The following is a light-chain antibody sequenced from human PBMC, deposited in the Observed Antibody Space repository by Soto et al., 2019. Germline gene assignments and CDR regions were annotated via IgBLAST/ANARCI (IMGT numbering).Light chain of an antibody. CDR2: AAS. CDR3: QQYNCYPIT. Sequence: IQMTQYRSTRSGSVGDRVTITCGDSQTISSWLAWYQQKPGKAPKLLIYAASTLQSGVPSRFSGSGSGTEFALTISGLQPDDFASYYCQQYNCYPITFGQVTRLEIK. V-gene: IGKV1-5*01. J-gene: IGKJ5*01. CDR1: QTISSW.